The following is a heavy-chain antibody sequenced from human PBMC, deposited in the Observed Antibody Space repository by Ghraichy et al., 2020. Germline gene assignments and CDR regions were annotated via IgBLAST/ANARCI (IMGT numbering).Heavy chain of an antibody. CDR3: ARENSGAAEYFHP. D-gene: IGHD4-23*01. J-gene: IGHJ1*01. CDR2: IISSGGRT. CDR1: GFTFSSYA. Sequence: GGSLRLSCAASGFTFSSYAMSWVRQAPGKGLEWVSAIISSGGRTYYADSVKGRFTISRDNSKNTLYLQMNSLRAEDTAVYYCARENSGAAEYFHPWGQGTLVIVPS. V-gene: IGHV3-23*01.